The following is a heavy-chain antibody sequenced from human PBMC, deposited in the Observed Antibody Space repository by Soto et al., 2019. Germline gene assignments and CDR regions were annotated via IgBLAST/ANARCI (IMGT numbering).Heavy chain of an antibody. J-gene: IGHJ6*02. CDR3: ARDWGYGDYGMDV. V-gene: IGHV3-66*01. CDR2: IYSGGST. D-gene: IGHD3-16*01. CDR1: GFTVSSNY. Sequence: EVQLVESGGGLVQPGGSLRLSCAASGFTVSSNYMSWVRQAPGKGLEWVSVIYSGGSTYYADSVKGRFTISRDNSKNTLYLQMNSLRAEDTAVYYCARDWGYGDYGMDVWGQGTTVTVSS.